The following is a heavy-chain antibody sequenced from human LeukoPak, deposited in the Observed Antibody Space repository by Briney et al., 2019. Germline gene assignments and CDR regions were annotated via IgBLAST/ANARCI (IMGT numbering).Heavy chain of an antibody. Sequence: ASVKVSCKASGYTFTSYGISWVRQAPGQGLEWMGWISAYNGNTNYAQKLQGRVTMTTDTSTSTAYMELRSLRSDDTAVYYCARDDALSYYDSSGYYGDAFDIWGQGTMVTVSS. D-gene: IGHD3-22*01. CDR2: ISAYNGNT. J-gene: IGHJ3*02. CDR3: ARDDALSYYDSSGYYGDAFDI. CDR1: GYTFTSYG. V-gene: IGHV1-18*01.